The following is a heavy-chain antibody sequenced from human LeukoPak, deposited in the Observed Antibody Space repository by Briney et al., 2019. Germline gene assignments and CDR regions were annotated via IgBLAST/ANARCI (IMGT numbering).Heavy chain of an antibody. D-gene: IGHD3-3*01. CDR1: GFTSSGSA. V-gene: IGHV3-73*01. Sequence: GGSLKLSCAASGFTSSGSAMHWVRQASGKGLEWVGRIRSKANSYATAYAASVKGRFTISRDDSKNTAYLQMNSLKTEDTAVYYCTRHDNYDFWSGPSMDVWGKGTTVTVSS. CDR3: TRHDNYDFWSGPSMDV. CDR2: IRSKANSYAT. J-gene: IGHJ6*04.